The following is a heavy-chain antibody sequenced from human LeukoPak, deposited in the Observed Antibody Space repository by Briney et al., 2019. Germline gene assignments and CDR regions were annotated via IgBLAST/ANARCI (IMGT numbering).Heavy chain of an antibody. J-gene: IGHJ4*02. CDR1: GGTFSSYA. CDR2: IIPIFGTA. D-gene: IGHD2-15*01. CDR3: ARDSYALLPSNDY. Sequence: ASVRVSCKASGGTFSSYAISWVRQAPGQGLEWMGGIIPIFGTANYAQKFQGRVTITADESTSTAYMELSSLRSEDTAVYYCARDSYALLPSNDYWGQGTLVTVSS. V-gene: IGHV1-69*13.